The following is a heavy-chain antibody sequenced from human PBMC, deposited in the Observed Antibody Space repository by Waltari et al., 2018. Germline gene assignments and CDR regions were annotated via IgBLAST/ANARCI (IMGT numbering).Heavy chain of an antibody. CDR3: AREQRGRNSGSYSVDY. J-gene: IGHJ4*02. D-gene: IGHD1-26*01. CDR1: GYTFTGYY. CDR2: INPNSGGT. Sequence: QVQLVQSGAEVKKPGASVKVSCKASGYTFTGYYMHWVRQAPGQGLEWMGWINPNSGGTNYAQKFQGRVTMTRDTSISTAYMELSRLRSDDTAVYYCAREQRGRNSGSYSVDYWGQGTLVTVSS. V-gene: IGHV1-2*02.